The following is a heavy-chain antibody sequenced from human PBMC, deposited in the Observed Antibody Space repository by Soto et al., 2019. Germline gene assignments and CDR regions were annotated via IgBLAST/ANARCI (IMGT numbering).Heavy chain of an antibody. CDR1: GGTFSSYA. CDR2: IIPMFDTT. CDR3: ARESVRQQLAYYFEY. Sequence: GASVKVSCKASGGTFSSYAISWVRQAPGQGLEWMGGIIPMFDTTNYAQKFQGRVTITADESKNQFSLQLKSVTPEDTAVYYCARESVRQQLAYYFEYWGQGTLVTVSS. D-gene: IGHD6-13*01. V-gene: IGHV1-69*13. J-gene: IGHJ4*02.